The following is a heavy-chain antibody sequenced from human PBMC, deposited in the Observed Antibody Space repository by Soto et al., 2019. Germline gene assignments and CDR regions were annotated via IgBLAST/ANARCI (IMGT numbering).Heavy chain of an antibody. CDR3: ARPDFGDYWYFAL. D-gene: IGHD4-17*01. Sequence: QDQLVQSGAEVKKPGSSVKVSCKASGGTFSSHTFSWVRQAPGQGLEWMGRIIPALGTATYAQKFQGRVTITADESATPVYMELNSLRSEDTAVYYCARPDFGDYWYFALWGRCTLVTVSS. CDR2: IIPALGTA. CDR1: GGTFSSHT. V-gene: IGHV1-69*08. J-gene: IGHJ2*01.